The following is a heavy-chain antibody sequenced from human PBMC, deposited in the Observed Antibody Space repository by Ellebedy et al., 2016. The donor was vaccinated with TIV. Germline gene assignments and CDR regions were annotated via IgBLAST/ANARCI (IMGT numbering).Heavy chain of an antibody. Sequence: GESLKISXAASGFTFSSYGMHWVRQAPGKGLEWVAVISYDGSNKYYADSVKGRFTISRDNSKNTLYLQMNSLRAEDTAVYYCAKEALVVAAPILDYWGQGTLVTVSS. CDR1: GFTFSSYG. D-gene: IGHD2-15*01. CDR3: AKEALVVAAPILDY. V-gene: IGHV3-30*18. J-gene: IGHJ4*02. CDR2: ISYDGSNK.